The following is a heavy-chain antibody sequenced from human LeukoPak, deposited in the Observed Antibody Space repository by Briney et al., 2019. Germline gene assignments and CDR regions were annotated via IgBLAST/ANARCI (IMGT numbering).Heavy chain of an antibody. D-gene: IGHD5-12*01. CDR2: IIPIFGTA. CDR1: GGTFSSYA. CDR3: ARDRPYGYSGYDFPGSGYYYYMDV. Sequence: ASVKVSCKASGGTFSSYAISWVRQAPGQGLEWMGGIIPIFGTANYAQKFQGRVTITADESTSTAYMELSSLRSEDTAVYYCARDRPYGYSGYDFPGSGYYYYMDVWGKGTTVTISS. J-gene: IGHJ6*03. V-gene: IGHV1-69*13.